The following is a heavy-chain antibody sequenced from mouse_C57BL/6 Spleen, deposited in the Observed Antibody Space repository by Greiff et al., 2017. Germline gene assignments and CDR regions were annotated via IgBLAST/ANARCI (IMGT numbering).Heavy chain of an antibody. CDR3: ARPYDGYTDYFDY. D-gene: IGHD2-3*01. J-gene: IGHJ2*01. V-gene: IGHV1-9*01. CDR1: GYTFPGYW. Sequence: VQLQQSGAELMKPGASVKLSCKATGYTFPGYWIEWVKQRPGHGLEWIGEILPGSGSTNYNEKFKGKATFTADTSSNPAYMQLSSLTTEDSAIYYCARPYDGYTDYFDYWGQGTTLTVSS. CDR2: ILPGSGST.